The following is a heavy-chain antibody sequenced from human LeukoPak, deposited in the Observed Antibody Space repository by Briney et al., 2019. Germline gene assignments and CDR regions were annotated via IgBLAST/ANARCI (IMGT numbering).Heavy chain of an antibody. CDR3: AKELSGWYFDL. V-gene: IGHV3-30*18. D-gene: IGHD2-15*01. J-gene: IGHJ2*01. Sequence: GGSLRLSCAASGFTFNSYAMHWVRQAPGKGLEWVALISYDGSDKYYADSVKGRFTISRDNSKNTLYVQMNGLRAEDTAVYYCAKELSGWYFDLWGRGTLVTVSS. CDR1: GFTFNSYA. CDR2: ISYDGSDK.